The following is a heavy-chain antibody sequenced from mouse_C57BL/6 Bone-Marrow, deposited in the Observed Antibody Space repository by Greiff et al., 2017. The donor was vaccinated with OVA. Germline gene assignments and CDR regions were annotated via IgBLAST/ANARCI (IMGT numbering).Heavy chain of an antibody. CDR3: ARELYYWYFDV. CDR1: GFTFSSYA. CDR2: ISDGGSYT. V-gene: IGHV5-4*01. Sequence: DVMLVESGGGLVKPGGSLKLSCAASGFTFSSYAMSWVRQTPEKRLEWVATISDGGSYTYYPDNVKGRFTISRDNAKNNLYLQMSHLKSEDTAMYYCARELYYWYFDVWGTGITVTVSS. J-gene: IGHJ1*03.